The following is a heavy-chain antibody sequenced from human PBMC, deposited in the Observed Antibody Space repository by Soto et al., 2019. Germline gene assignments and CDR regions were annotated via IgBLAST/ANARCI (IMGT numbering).Heavy chain of an antibody. J-gene: IGHJ4*02. CDR3: ARDYSGSYLASNYFDY. Sequence: ASVKVSCKASGYTFTSYYMHWVRQAPGQGLEWMGIINPSGGSTSYAQKFQGRVTMTRDTSTSTVYMELSSLRSEDTAVYYCARDYSGSYLASNYFDYWGQGTLVTVSS. CDR2: INPSGGST. CDR1: GYTFTSYY. V-gene: IGHV1-46*01. D-gene: IGHD1-26*01.